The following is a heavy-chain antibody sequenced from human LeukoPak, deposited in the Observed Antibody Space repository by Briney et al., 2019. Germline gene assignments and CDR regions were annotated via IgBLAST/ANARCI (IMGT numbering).Heavy chain of an antibody. Sequence: ASVKVSCKASGYTFTSYGISWVRQAPGQGLEWMGWISAYNGNTNYAQKLQGRVTMTTDTSTSTAYMELRSLRSDDTAVYYCARDLVVGATRSAGSDYWGQGTLVTVSS. CDR2: ISAYNGNT. J-gene: IGHJ4*02. D-gene: IGHD1-26*01. V-gene: IGHV1-18*01. CDR1: GYTFTSYG. CDR3: ARDLVVGATRSAGSDY.